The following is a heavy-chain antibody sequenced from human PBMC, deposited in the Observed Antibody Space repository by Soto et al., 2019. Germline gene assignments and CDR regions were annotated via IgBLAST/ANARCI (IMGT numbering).Heavy chain of an antibody. CDR2: IHNSGST. CDR3: ARRWSGTDY. D-gene: IGHD3-10*01. Sequence: QVQLQESGPGLVKPSETLSLTCTVSGGSITSYYWSWIRQPPGKGLEWIGYIHNSGSTSYNPPLQSRVTISADVSKNQFSLDLRSVTAADTAVYSCARRWSGTDYLGHGTLVTVSS. J-gene: IGHJ4*01. CDR1: GGSITSYY. V-gene: IGHV4-59*01.